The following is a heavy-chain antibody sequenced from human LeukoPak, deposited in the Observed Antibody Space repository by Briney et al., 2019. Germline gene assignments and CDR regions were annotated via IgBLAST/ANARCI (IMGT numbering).Heavy chain of an antibody. Sequence: GGSLRLSCAASGFTFSSYWMHWDRQAPGKGLVWVSRINSDGSSTSYADSVKGRFTISRDNAKNTLYLQMNSLRAEDTAVYYCARGDYEYYYYYYMDVWGKGTTVTVSS. CDR3: ARGDYEYYYYYYMDV. CDR2: INSDGSST. CDR1: GFTFSSYW. V-gene: IGHV3-74*01. D-gene: IGHD4-17*01. J-gene: IGHJ6*03.